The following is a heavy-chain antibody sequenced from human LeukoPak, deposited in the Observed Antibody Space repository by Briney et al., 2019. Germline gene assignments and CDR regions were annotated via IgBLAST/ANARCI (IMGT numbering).Heavy chain of an antibody. Sequence: TSETLSLTCTVSGGSISSYYWSWIRQPPGKGLEWIGYIYYSGSTNYNPSLKSRVTTSVDTSKNQFSLKLSSVTAADTAVYYCARVIYDYAREAYYYYYMDVWGKGTTVTISS. CDR3: ARVIYDYAREAYYYYYMDV. CDR2: IYYSGST. J-gene: IGHJ6*03. V-gene: IGHV4-59*01. CDR1: GGSISSYY. D-gene: IGHD3-16*01.